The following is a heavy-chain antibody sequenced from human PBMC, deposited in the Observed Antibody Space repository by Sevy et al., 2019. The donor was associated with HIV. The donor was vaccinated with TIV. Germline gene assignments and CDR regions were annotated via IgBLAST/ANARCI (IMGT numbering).Heavy chain of an antibody. V-gene: IGHV3-23*01. J-gene: IGHJ4*02. Sequence: GGSLRLSCAASGLTFSNYAMTWVRQGPGKGLEWVSSIGAGGNNIYYADSVQGRFTISRDNSKNTLYLQMSSLRAEDTAIYYCAQSRGYNYPYQLDYWGQGTLVTVSS. D-gene: IGHD5-18*01. CDR3: AQSRGYNYPYQLDY. CDR1: GLTFSNYA. CDR2: IGAGGNNI.